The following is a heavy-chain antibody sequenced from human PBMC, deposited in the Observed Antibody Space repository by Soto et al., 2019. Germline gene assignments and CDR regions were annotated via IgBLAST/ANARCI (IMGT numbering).Heavy chain of an antibody. Sequence: PGGSLRLSCVASEVTFASYDMDWVRQAPGKGLEWVSLITSGGVGSTYYADSVKGRFTITRDNSKNTLYLQMNSLRAEDTAVYYCAKAGGAAGTVDYFDYWGQGTLVTVSS. V-gene: IGHV3-23*01. CDR2: ITSGGVGST. D-gene: IGHD6-13*01. CDR3: AKAGGAAGTVDYFDY. J-gene: IGHJ4*02. CDR1: EVTFASYD.